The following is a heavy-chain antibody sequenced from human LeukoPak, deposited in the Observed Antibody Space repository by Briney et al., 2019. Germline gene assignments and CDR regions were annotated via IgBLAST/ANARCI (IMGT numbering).Heavy chain of an antibody. J-gene: IGHJ4*02. V-gene: IGHV1-69*05. CDR1: GGTFSSYA. Sequence: GASVKVSCKASGGTFSSYAISWVRQAPGQGLEWMGGIIPIFGTANYAQKFQGRVTITTDESTSTAYMELSSLRSEDTAVYYCARDVRGRDGYNYAYWGQGTLVTVSS. CDR3: ARDVRGRDGYNYAY. CDR2: IIPIFGTA. D-gene: IGHD5-24*01.